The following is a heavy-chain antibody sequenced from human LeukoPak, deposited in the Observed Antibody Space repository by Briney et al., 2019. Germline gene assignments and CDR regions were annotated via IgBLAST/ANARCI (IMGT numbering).Heavy chain of an antibody. J-gene: IGHJ4*02. Sequence: SSETLSLTCSVSGGSISNYYWNWLRQPAGKGLEWIGRIYASGSTNYNPSLKSRVTISMDKSKNHFSLNLKSVTAADTAFHYCARDFYGDDGHHPFDYWGQGIQVTVSS. CDR2: IYASGST. CDR1: GGSISNYY. CDR3: ARDFYGDDGHHPFDY. D-gene: IGHD2/OR15-2a*01. V-gene: IGHV4-4*07.